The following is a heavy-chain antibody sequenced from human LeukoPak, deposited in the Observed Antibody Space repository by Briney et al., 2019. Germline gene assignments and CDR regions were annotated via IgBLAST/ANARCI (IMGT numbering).Heavy chain of an antibody. V-gene: IGHV4-38-2*02. CDR3: AREPGSQGGY. Sequence: SGTLSLTCTVSGYSISSGYYWGWIRQPPGKGLEWIGSIYHSGSTYYNPSLKSRVTISVDTSKNQFSLKLSSVTAADTAVYYCAREPGSQGGYWGQGTLVTVSS. CDR1: GYSISSGYY. D-gene: IGHD3-10*01. J-gene: IGHJ4*02. CDR2: IYHSGST.